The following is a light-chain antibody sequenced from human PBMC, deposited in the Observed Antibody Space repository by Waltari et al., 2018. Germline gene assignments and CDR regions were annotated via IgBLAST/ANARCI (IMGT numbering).Light chain of an antibody. CDR3: MQSLQSPWT. Sequence: DIVMTQSPLSLSVTPGEPASVSCRSSPSLLHSNGRSGLDWYLQKPGQSPQLLIYLGSYRASGVPDRFSGSGSGTDFTLKISRVEAEDVGVYYCMQSLQSPWTFGQGTKVEIK. CDR1: PSLLHSNGRSG. J-gene: IGKJ1*01. V-gene: IGKV2-28*01. CDR2: LGS.